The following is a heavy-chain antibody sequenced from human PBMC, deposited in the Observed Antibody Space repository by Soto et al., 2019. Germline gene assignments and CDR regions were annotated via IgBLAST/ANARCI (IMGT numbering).Heavy chain of an antibody. D-gene: IGHD5-12*01. V-gene: IGHV4-59*01. J-gene: IGHJ6*02. CDR3: ARDRLVDKIGWEYYYYGMDV. CDR2: IYYSGST. CDR1: GGSISSYY. Sequence: SETLSLTCTVSGGSISSYYWSWIRQPPGKGLEWIGYIYYSGSTNYNPSLKSRVTISVDTSKNQFSLKLSSVTAADTAVYYCARDRLVDKIGWEYYYYGMDVWGQGTTVTVSS.